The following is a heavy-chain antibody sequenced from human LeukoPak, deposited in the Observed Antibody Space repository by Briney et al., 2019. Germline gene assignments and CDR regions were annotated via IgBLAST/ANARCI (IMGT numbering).Heavy chain of an antibody. J-gene: IGHJ5*02. D-gene: IGHD6-6*01. Sequence: PSEALSLTCTVSGGSISSGDYYWSWIRQPPGKGLEWIGEINHSGSTNYNPSLKSRVTISVDTSKNQFSLKLSSVTAADTAVYYCARGSRRFDPWGQGTLVTVSS. CDR2: INHSGST. V-gene: IGHV4-39*07. CDR3: ARGSRRFDP. CDR1: GGSISSGDYY.